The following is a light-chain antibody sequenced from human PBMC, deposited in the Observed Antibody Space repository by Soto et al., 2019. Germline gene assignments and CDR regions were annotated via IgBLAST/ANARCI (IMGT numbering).Light chain of an antibody. CDR3: AAWDDSLSGPL. V-gene: IGLV1-47*01. Sequence: QSVLTQPPSASGTPGQRVTISCSGSSSNIGTNSVYWYQQLPGTAPKLLICRDNQRPSGVPDRFSGSKSGTSVSLVISGLRSEDEADYYCAAWDDSLSGPLFGAGTKVTVL. CDR1: SSNIGTNS. CDR2: RDN. J-gene: IGLJ2*01.